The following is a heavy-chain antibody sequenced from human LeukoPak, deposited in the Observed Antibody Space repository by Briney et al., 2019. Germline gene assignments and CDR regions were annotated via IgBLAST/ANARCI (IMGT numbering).Heavy chain of an antibody. CDR2: INPSGGST. CDR1: GYTFTSYY. Sequence: ASVKVSCRASGYTFTSYYMHWVRQAPGQGLEWMGIINPSGGSTSYAQKFQGRVTMTRDTPTSTVYMELSSLRSEDTAVYYCARDLHYYGSGSDWGQGTLVTVSS. V-gene: IGHV1-46*01. D-gene: IGHD3-10*01. J-gene: IGHJ4*02. CDR3: ARDLHYYGSGSD.